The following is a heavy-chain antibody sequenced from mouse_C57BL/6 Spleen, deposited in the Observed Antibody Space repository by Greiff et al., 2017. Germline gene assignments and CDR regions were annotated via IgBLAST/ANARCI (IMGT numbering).Heavy chain of an antibody. J-gene: IGHJ1*03. CDR2: IYPGSGST. CDR1: GYTFTSYW. CDR3: ARGGGYFEV. Sequence: QVHVKQPGAELVKPGASVKMSCKASGYTFTSYWITWVKQRPGQGLEWIGDIYPGSGSTNYNEKFKSKATLTVDTSSSTAYMQRSSLTSEDSAVYECARGGGYFEVWGTGTTVTVAS. V-gene: IGHV1-55*01.